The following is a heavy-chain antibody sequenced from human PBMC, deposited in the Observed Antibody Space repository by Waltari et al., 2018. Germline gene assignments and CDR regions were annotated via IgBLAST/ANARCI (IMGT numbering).Heavy chain of an antibody. CDR3: AREALGGTRAFDM. Sequence: QIQILQSGAVVKKPGASVKSSWQASGYTFTAYYIPWARQAPGQGLEWMGWINSNPGGADCAQRFQGRVTVTRDTSISTVYMELSGLTSDDTAVYYCAREALGGTRAFDMLGQWTMVTVSS. CDR1: GYTFTAYY. J-gene: IGHJ3*02. CDR2: INSNPGGA. D-gene: IGHD1-7*01. V-gene: IGHV1-2*02.